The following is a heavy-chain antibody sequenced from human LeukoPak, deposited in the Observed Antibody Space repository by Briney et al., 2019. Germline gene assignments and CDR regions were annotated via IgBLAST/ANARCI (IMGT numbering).Heavy chain of an antibody. CDR3: AKDLRGSGSWYYFDY. J-gene: IGHJ4*02. Sequence: GRSLRLSCAASGFTFDDYAMHWVRQAPGKGLEWVSGISWNSGSIGYADSVKGRFTISRDNAKNSLYLQMNSLRAEDTALYYCAKDLRGSGSWYYFDYWGQGTLVTVSS. D-gene: IGHD3-10*01. CDR1: GFTFDDYA. V-gene: IGHV3-9*01. CDR2: ISWNSGSI.